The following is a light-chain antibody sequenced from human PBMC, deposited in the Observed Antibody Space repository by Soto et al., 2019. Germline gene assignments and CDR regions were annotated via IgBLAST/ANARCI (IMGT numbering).Light chain of an antibody. CDR2: DVS. V-gene: IGLV2-14*01. J-gene: IGLJ1*01. CDR3: GSYTTRSNYV. Sequence: QSVLTQPASVSGSPGQSITISCTGTSSDIDAYNYVSWYQQHPGKAPKLMIYDVSNRPSGISNRFSGSKSGNTASLTISGLQAEEEADYSCGSYTTRSNYVFGTGTKVTV. CDR1: SSDIDAYNY.